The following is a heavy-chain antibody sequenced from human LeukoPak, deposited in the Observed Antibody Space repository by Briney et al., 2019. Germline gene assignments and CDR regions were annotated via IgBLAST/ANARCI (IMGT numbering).Heavy chain of an antibody. Sequence: PGGSLRLSCAASGFTFSSYAMSWVRQAPGKGLEWVSAISGSGGSTYYADSVKGRFTISRDNSENTVYLQMNNLRAEDTAIYYCATPPKQQLADFWGQGTLVTVSS. CDR2: ISGSGGST. V-gene: IGHV3-23*01. CDR1: GFTFSSYA. J-gene: IGHJ4*02. CDR3: ATPPKQQLADF. D-gene: IGHD6-13*01.